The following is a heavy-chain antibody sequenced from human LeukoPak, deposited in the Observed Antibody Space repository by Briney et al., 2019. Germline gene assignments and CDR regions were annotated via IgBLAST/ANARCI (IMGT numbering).Heavy chain of an antibody. Sequence: GGSLRLSCAASGFTFSTYAMSWVRQAPGKGLEWVSGISGSGGHTYYADSVKGRFTISRDNSKNTVYLQMNSLRAEDTAVYYCAKERPEEYYGSGSYFDYWGQGTLVTVSS. J-gene: IGHJ4*02. CDR2: ISGSGGHT. D-gene: IGHD3-10*01. CDR3: AKERPEEYYGSGSYFDY. V-gene: IGHV3-23*01. CDR1: GFTFSTYA.